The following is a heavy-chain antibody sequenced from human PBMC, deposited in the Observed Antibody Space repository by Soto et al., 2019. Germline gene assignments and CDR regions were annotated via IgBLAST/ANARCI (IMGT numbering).Heavy chain of an antibody. V-gene: IGHV4-59*01. CDR1: GGSISSYY. CDR2: IYYSGST. J-gene: IGHJ6*02. CDR3: ARDRRTYYDFWSGSARYYYYGMDV. Sequence: TLSLTCTVSGGSISSYYWSWIRQPPGKGLEWIGYIYYSGSTNYNPSLKSRVTISVDTSKNQFSLKLSSVTAADTAVYYCARDRRTYYDFWSGSARYYYYGMDVWGQGTTVTVSS. D-gene: IGHD3-3*01.